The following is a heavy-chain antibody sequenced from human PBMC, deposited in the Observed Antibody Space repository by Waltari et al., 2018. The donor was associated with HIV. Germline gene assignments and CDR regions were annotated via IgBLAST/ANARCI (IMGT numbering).Heavy chain of an antibody. D-gene: IGHD2-21*01. CDR2: IYSGGST. CDR3: ARDSTPTDY. V-gene: IGHV3-66*02. J-gene: IGHJ4*02. CDR1: GFSVSCNY. Sequence: EVQLVEAGGGWGQPGASLRLSCAASGFSVSCNYMSWVRQAQGKGVEWVSVIYSGGSTYYSDSVKGRFPISIDNSKNTLYLQMNSLRAEVTAVYYCARDSTPTDYWGQGTLVTVSS.